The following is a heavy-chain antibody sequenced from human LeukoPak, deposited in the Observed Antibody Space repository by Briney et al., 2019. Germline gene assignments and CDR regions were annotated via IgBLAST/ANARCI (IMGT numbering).Heavy chain of an antibody. Sequence: GGSLRLSCAATGFAFSSYGMSWVRQAPGKGLEWVSAISGSGGSTYYADSVKGRFTISRDNSKNTLYLQMNSLRAEDTAVYYCAKDNPSYYGSGSYYPLDYWGQGTLVTVSS. CDR2: ISGSGGST. V-gene: IGHV3-23*01. CDR3: AKDNPSYYGSGSYYPLDY. D-gene: IGHD3-10*01. CDR1: GFAFSSYG. J-gene: IGHJ4*02.